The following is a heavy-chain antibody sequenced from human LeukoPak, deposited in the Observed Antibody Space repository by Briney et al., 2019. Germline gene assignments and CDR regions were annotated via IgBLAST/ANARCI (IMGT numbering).Heavy chain of an antibody. CDR2: ISGTGGAT. D-gene: IGHD2-21*01. Sequence: GGSLRLSCVASGFSFGNYAMSWVRQATGKGLQWVSQISGTGGATWYAGFARDRFTISRDNSKKTLYLQMSGLRVEDTAMYYCVKDPRDTYGTNWFVSWGQGTLLIVCS. CDR3: VKDPRDTYGTNWFVS. CDR1: GFSFGNYA. J-gene: IGHJ5*01. V-gene: IGHV3-23*01.